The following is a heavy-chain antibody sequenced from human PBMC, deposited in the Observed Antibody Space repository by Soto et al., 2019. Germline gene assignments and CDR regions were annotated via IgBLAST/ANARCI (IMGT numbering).Heavy chain of an antibody. CDR1: GFTFSSYA. J-gene: IGHJ6*02. CDR2: ISYDGSNK. CDR3: ARDRVQDIVVVSMDV. Sequence: GGSLRLSCAASGFTFSSYAMHWVRQAPGKGLEWVAVISYDGSNKYYADSVKGRFTISRDNSKNTLYLQMNSLRAEDTAVYYCARDRVQDIVVVSMDVWGQGTTVTVSS. V-gene: IGHV3-30-3*01. D-gene: IGHD2-2*01.